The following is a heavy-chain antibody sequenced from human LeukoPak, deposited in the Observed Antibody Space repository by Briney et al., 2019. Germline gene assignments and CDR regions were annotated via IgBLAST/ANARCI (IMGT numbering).Heavy chain of an antibody. Sequence: GASVKVSCKASGYTFTGYYMHWVRQAPGQGLEWMGWINPNSGGTNYAQKFQGRVTMTRDTSISTAYMELSRLRSDDTAVYYCVTLRSGGDINGVYYYYFYLDVWGKGTTVTVSS. CDR3: VTLRSGGDINGVYYYYFYLDV. CDR2: INPNSGGT. D-gene: IGHD6-25*01. J-gene: IGHJ6*03. V-gene: IGHV1-2*02. CDR1: GYTFTGYY.